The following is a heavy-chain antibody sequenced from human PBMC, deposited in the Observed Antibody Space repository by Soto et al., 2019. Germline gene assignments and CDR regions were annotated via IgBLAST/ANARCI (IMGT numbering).Heavy chain of an antibody. CDR3: ARGEIVVINGMDA. V-gene: IGHV3-7*03. J-gene: IGHJ6*02. D-gene: IGHD2-2*01. CDR2: IKEDGSEK. CDR1: GLSLSSYW. Sequence: PGGSLRLSCAASGLSLSSYWMSWVRQAPGKGLEWVANIKEDGSEKNHVDSLKGRFTISRDNAKNSLYLQMNSLRAEYTAIYYCARGEIVVINGMDAWGQGTTVTVSS.